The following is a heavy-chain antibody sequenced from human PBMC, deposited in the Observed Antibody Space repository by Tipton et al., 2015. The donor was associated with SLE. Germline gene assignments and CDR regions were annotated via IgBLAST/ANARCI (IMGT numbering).Heavy chain of an antibody. CDR2: IKQDGSEK. V-gene: IGHV3-7*01. CDR3: ASPPYYGSGSYRPYWYFDL. CDR1: GFTLSSYW. Sequence: SLRLSCAASGFTLSSYWMSWVRQAPGKGLEWVANIKQDGSEKYYVDSVKGRFTISRDNAKNSLYLQMNSLRAEDTAVYYCASPPYYGSGSYRPYWYFDLWGRGTRVTVSS. J-gene: IGHJ2*01. D-gene: IGHD3-10*01.